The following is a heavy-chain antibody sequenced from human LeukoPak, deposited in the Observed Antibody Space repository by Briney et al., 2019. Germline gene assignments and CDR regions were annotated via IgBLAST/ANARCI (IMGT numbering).Heavy chain of an antibody. J-gene: IGHJ6*02. D-gene: IGHD2-15*01. Sequence: GGSLRLSCAASGFTFSSYGMHWVRQAPGKGLEWVAVISYDGSNKYYADSVKGRFTISRDNSKNTLYLQMNSLRAEDTAVYYCAKSAGSRYYYYGMDVWGQGTTVTVFS. CDR3: AKSAGSRYYYYGMDV. CDR2: ISYDGSNK. V-gene: IGHV3-30*18. CDR1: GFTFSSYG.